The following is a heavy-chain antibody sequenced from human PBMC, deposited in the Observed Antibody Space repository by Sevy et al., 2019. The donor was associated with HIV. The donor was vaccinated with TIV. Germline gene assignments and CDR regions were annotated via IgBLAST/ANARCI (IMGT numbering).Heavy chain of an antibody. CDR3: ASALSAVVTPPFDY. CDR1: TFTFETYA. Sequence: GGSLRLSCVASTFTFETYAMSWVRQAPGKGLEWVSYISGSSNYIYYADSLKGRFTISRDNAKKSLYLQLTSLRVEDTAVYYCASALSAVVTPPFDYWGQGTLVTVSS. V-gene: IGHV3-21*01. CDR2: ISGSSNYI. D-gene: IGHD2-15*01. J-gene: IGHJ4*02.